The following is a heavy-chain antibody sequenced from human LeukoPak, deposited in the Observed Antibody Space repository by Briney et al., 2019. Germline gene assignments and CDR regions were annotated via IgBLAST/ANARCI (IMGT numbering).Heavy chain of an antibody. V-gene: IGHV3-74*01. D-gene: IGHD5-18*01. CDR2: IKTDGIST. CDR3: ARAGRVDTGFDY. CDR1: GFTFSNYW. J-gene: IGHJ4*02. Sequence: PGGSLRLSCAASGFTFSNYWMHWVRQAPGKGLVWVSRIKTDGISTSYADSVKGRFTISRDNAKNTLYLQMNSLRAEDTAVYYCARAGRVDTGFDYWGQGTLVAVSS.